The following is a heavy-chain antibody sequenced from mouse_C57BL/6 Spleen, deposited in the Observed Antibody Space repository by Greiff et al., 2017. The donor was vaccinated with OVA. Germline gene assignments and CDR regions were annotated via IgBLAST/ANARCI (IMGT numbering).Heavy chain of an antibody. J-gene: IGHJ3*01. V-gene: IGHV1-50*01. Sequence: VQLQQPGAELVKPGASVKLSCKASGYTFTSYWMQWVKQRPGQGLEWIGEIDPSDSYTNYNQKFKGKATLTVDTSSSTAYMQLSSLTSEDSAVYYCARRWDEAWFAYWGQGTLVTVSA. CDR3: ARRWDEAWFAY. D-gene: IGHD4-1*01. CDR1: GYTFTSYW. CDR2: IDPSDSYT.